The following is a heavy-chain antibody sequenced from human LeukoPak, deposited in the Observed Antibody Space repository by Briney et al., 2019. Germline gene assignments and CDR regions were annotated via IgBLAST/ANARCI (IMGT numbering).Heavy chain of an antibody. J-gene: IGHJ4*02. CDR3: ATRKLGNDY. CDR1: RDSISSYY. CDR2: IYYTGST. D-gene: IGHD7-27*01. Sequence: SETLSLSCIVSRDSISSYYWSWIRQPPGKGLEWIGYIYYTGSTNYNPSLKSRVTISVDTSKNQFSLKLNSVTAADTAVYYCATRKLGNDYWGQGTLVTVSS. V-gene: IGHV4-59*01.